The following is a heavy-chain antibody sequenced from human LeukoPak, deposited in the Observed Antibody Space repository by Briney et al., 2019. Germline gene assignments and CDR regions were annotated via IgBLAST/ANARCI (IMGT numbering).Heavy chain of an antibody. D-gene: IGHD3-10*01. CDR1: GYTFTSYA. V-gene: IGHV7-4-1*02. CDR2: INTNTGNP. J-gene: IGHJ3*02. CDR3: ARAEGLLWFGELLGDAFDI. Sequence: GASVKVSCKASGYTFTSYAMNWVRQAPGQGVEWMGWINTNTGNPTYAQGFTGRFVFSLDTSVSTAYLQISSLKAEDTTVYYCARAEGLLWFGELLGDAFDIWGQGTMVTVSS.